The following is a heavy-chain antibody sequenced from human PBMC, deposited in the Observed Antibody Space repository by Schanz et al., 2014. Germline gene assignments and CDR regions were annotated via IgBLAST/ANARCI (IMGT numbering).Heavy chain of an antibody. Sequence: VQLVESGGGLVKPGGSLRLSCAASGFTFSSYWMHWVRQAPGKGLVWVSRINSDGSTTIYADSVKGRFTISRDNAKNPLYLEMNRLRTEEQAVYFCGRPLGPNYYYYGLDVWGQGTTVTVSS. CDR1: GFTFSSYW. CDR3: GRPLGPNYYYYGLDV. V-gene: IGHV3-74*02. J-gene: IGHJ6*02. CDR2: INSDGSTT.